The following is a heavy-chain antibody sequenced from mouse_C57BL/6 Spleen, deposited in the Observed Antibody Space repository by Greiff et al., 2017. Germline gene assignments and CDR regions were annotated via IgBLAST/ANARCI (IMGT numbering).Heavy chain of an antibody. Sequence: QVQLQQSGPELVKPGASVKISCKASGYAFSSSWMNWVKQRPGKGLEWIGRLYPGDGDTNYNGKFKGKATLTADKSSSTAYMQLSSLTSEDSGVYFCARGNRAYWGEGTRVTVSA. CDR3: ARGNRAY. J-gene: IGHJ3*01. CDR1: GYAFSSSW. V-gene: IGHV1-82*01. CDR2: LYPGDGDT.